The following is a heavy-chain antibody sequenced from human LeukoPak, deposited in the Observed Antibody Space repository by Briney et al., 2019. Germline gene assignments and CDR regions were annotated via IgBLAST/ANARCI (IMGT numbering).Heavy chain of an antibody. CDR3: ARDHCSGGSCVNWFDP. J-gene: IGHJ5*02. Sequence: ASVKVSCKASGYTFTCYYMHWVRQAPGQGLEWMGWINPNSGGTNYAQKFQGRVTMTRDTSISTAYMELSRLRSDDTAVYYCARDHCSGGSCVNWFDPWGQGTLVTVSS. D-gene: IGHD2-15*01. CDR2: INPNSGGT. V-gene: IGHV1-2*02. CDR1: GYTFTCYY.